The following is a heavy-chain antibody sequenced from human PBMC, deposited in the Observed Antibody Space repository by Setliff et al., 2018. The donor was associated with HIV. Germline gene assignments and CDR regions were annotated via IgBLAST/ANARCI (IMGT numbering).Heavy chain of an antibody. Sequence: SETLSLTCTVSGDSISGGSSYWSWIRQPAGKGLEWIGRIYTSGSTNYNPSLKSRVTISVDTSKNQFSLKMNSATAADTAVFYCARVPFTTGFDYWGQGILVTVSS. J-gene: IGHJ4*02. CDR3: ARVPFTTGFDY. CDR2: IYTSGST. CDR1: GDSISGGSSY. V-gene: IGHV4-61*02. D-gene: IGHD3-3*01.